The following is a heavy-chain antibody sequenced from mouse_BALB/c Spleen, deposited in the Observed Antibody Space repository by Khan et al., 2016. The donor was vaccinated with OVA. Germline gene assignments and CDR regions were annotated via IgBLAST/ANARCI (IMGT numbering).Heavy chain of an antibody. Sequence: QVTLKESGPGILQPSQTLSLTCSFSGFSLSSSGMGVSWIRQPSGKGLEWLAHIYWDDDKRYNPSLKSRPTISKDTSSNQVFLKITSVDTADTARYDCARTGWLRDFAMDYWGQGTSVTVSS. CDR2: IYWDDDK. CDR1: GFSLSSSGMG. J-gene: IGHJ4*01. V-gene: IGHV8-12*01. CDR3: ARTGWLRDFAMDY. D-gene: IGHD2-2*01.